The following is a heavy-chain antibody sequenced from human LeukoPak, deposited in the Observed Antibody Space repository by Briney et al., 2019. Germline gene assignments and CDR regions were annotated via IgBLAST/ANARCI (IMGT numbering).Heavy chain of an antibody. V-gene: IGHV3-11*04. D-gene: IGHD4-17*01. CDR3: ARGDYGDRDLDY. Sequence: GGSLRLSCVASGFTFSDYYMSWIRQAPGKGLEWVSYISSRSSSIYYADSVKGRFTLSRDNAKNSLYLQMNSLRDEDTAVYYCARGDYGDRDLDYWGQGTLVTVSS. J-gene: IGHJ4*02. CDR1: GFTFSDYY. CDR2: ISSRSSSI.